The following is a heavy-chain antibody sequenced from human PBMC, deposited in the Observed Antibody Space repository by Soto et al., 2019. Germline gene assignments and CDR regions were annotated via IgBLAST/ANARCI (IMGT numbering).Heavy chain of an antibody. Sequence: ASVKVSCKASGYTFTNYDINWVRQATGQGLEWMGWMNPNNGKAGYAQKFQGRVTMTRDTSISTAYMEMTPLRYEDTAVYYCATPLLGNWGQGTLVTVS. CDR3: ATPLLGN. J-gene: IGHJ4*02. CDR1: GYTFTNYD. D-gene: IGHD1-26*01. CDR2: MNPNNGKA. V-gene: IGHV1-8*02.